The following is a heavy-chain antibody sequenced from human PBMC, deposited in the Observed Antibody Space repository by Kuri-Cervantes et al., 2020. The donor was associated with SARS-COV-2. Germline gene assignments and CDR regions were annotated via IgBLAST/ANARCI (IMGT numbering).Heavy chain of an antibody. D-gene: IGHD2-15*01. CDR3: ARDNGSWDIVVVVALDI. Sequence: ASVKVSCKASGYTFTGYYMHWVRQAPGQGLEWMGIINPSGGSTSYAQKFQGRVTMTRDTSTSTVYMELSSLRSEDTAVYYCARDNGSWDIVVVVALDIWGQGTMVTVSS. CDR2: INPSGGST. CDR1: GYTFTGYY. J-gene: IGHJ3*02. V-gene: IGHV1-46*01.